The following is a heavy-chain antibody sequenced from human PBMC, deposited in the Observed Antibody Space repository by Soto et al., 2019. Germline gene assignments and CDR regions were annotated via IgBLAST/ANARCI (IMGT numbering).Heavy chain of an antibody. D-gene: IGHD3-3*01. CDR2: IPYDGSHQ. CDR3: AKLRVLEWEVQESDY. J-gene: IGHJ4*02. V-gene: IGHV3-30*18. CDR1: GFTFSSHG. Sequence: QVHLVESGGGVVQPGRSLRLSCAASGFTFSSHGMHWIRQAPGKGLEWVAVIPYDGSHQYYADSVKGRFSISRDNSKNTLYLQMNSLRAEVTAVYYCAKLRVLEWEVQESDYWGQGTLVSVSS.